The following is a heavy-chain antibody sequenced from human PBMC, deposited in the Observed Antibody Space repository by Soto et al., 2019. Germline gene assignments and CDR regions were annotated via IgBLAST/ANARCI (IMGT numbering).Heavy chain of an antibody. D-gene: IGHD2-15*01. Sequence: ASVKVSCKASGYTFTSYYMHWVRQAPGQRLEWMGWINAGNGNTKYSQKFQGRVTITRDTSASTAYMELSSLRSEDTAVYYCASLVAANRGDAFDIWGQGTMVTVSS. J-gene: IGHJ3*02. CDR2: INAGNGNT. CDR3: ASLVAANRGDAFDI. CDR1: GYTFTSYY. V-gene: IGHV1-3*01.